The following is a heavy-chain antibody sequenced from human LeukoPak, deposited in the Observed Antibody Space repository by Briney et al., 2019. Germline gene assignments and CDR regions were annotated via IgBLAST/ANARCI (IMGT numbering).Heavy chain of an antibody. CDR3: ARTGTATHMDV. Sequence: SSETLSLTCTVSGGSISSGSYYWSWIRQPAGKGLEWIGRVYSSGSTGYNPSLKSRLSISVDTSKIQFSLRLSSVTAADTAVYYCARTGTATHMDVWGKGTTVTISS. V-gene: IGHV4-61*10. CDR1: GGSISSGSYY. CDR2: VYSSGST. D-gene: IGHD1-1*01. J-gene: IGHJ6*03.